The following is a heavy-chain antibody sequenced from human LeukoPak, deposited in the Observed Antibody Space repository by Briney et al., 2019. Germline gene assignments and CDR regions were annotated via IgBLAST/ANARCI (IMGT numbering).Heavy chain of an antibody. V-gene: IGHV1-18*01. CDR1: GYTFNSSG. D-gene: IGHD3-3*01. Sequence: ASVKVSCKASGYTFNSSGISWVRQAPGQGLEWMGWISAYNGNTNYAQKLRGRVTMTTDTSTSTAYMELRSLRSDDTAVYYCARDQAIFGVVNIDYWGQGTLVTVSS. CDR3: ARDQAIFGVVNIDY. CDR2: ISAYNGNT. J-gene: IGHJ4*02.